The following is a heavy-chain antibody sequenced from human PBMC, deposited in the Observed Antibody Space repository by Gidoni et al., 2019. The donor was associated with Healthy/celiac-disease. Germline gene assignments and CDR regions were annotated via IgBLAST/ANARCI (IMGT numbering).Heavy chain of an antibody. CDR3: AAGTYGFREFDAIYFDY. J-gene: IGHJ4*02. CDR2: IYTSGST. Sequence: QVQLQESGPGLVKPSQTLSLTCTVSGGSLSSGSYYWRWIRQPAGKGLEWIGRIYTSGSTNYNPSLKSRVTISVDTSKNQFSLKLSSVTAADTAVYYCAAGTYGFREFDAIYFDYWGQGTLVTVSS. CDR1: GGSLSSGSYY. V-gene: IGHV4-61*02. D-gene: IGHD3-10*01.